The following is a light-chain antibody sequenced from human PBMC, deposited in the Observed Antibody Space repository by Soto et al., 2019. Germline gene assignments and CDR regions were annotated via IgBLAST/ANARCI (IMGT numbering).Light chain of an antibody. V-gene: IGKV4-1*01. CDR2: WAS. CDR1: RTLLYNTRNY. CDR3: QQYSIPPWT. Sequence: DIVMTQSPDSLAVSLGERATINCKSSRTLLYNTRNYLTWYQVKPGQPPKLLFYWASTRESWVPDRFSASGSWPDFTLTISSLKAADLAIYYCQQYSIPPWTFGQGTRLPIK. J-gene: IGKJ1*01.